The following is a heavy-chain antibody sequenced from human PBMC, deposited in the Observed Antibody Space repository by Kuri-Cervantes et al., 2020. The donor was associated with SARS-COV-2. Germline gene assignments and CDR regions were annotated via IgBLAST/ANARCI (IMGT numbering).Heavy chain of an antibody. V-gene: IGHV3-48*04. CDR1: GFTFSSYA. J-gene: IGHJ1*01. Sequence: GGSLRLSCAASGFTFSSYAMHWIRQAPGKGLEWVSYISSSGSTIYYADSVKGRFTISRDNAKNSLYLQMNSLRAEDTAVYYCARAQNTYGSGSYVYFQHWGQGTLVTVSS. D-gene: IGHD3-10*01. CDR2: ISSSGSTI. CDR3: ARAQNTYGSGSYVYFQH.